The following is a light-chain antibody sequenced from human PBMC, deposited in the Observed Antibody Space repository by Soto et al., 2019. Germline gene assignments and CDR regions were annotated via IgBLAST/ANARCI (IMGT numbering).Light chain of an antibody. CDR3: QHYNNWPPWT. J-gene: IGKJ1*01. CDR2: GAS. CDR1: QSVSSN. V-gene: IGKV3-15*01. Sequence: EIVMTQSPDTLSVSPGESATLSCRASQSVSSNLAWYQQKPGQAPRLLIYGASTRATGVPARFSGSGSETEFTLTISSLQSEDYAIYYRQHYNNWPPWTFGQGTKVEIK.